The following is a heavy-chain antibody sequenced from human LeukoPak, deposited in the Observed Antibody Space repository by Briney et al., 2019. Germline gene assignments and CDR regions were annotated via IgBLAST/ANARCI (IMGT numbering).Heavy chain of an antibody. J-gene: IGHJ4*02. CDR1: GFTSSSYG. Sequence: PGRSLRLSCAASGFTSSSYGMHWVRQAPGKGLEWVAVISYDGSNKYYADSVKGRFTISRDNSKNTLYLQMNSLRAEDTAVYYCACGGSGSPFDYWGQGTLVTVSS. V-gene: IGHV3-30*03. CDR2: ISYDGSNK. CDR3: ACGGSGSPFDY. D-gene: IGHD3-10*01.